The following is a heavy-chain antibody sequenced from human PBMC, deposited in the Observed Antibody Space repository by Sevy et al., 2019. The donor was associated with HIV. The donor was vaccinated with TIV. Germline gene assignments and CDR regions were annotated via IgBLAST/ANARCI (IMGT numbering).Heavy chain of an antibody. CDR1: GFTFSSYV. D-gene: IGHD1-26*01. CDR2: IRDDGSDK. Sequence: GSLRLSCAASGFTFSSYVMHWVRQAPGKGLEWVALIRDDGSDKYYADSVKGRFTISRDNSKNMLYLQMNSLRPEDTAVYYCVRDLVGATSDWGQGTLVTVSS. J-gene: IGHJ4*02. V-gene: IGHV3-30*02. CDR3: VRDLVGATSD.